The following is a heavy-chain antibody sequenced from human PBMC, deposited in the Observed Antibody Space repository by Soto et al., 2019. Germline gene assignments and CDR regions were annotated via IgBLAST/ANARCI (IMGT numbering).Heavy chain of an antibody. V-gene: IGHV4-59*03. D-gene: IGHD2-15*01. CDR2: INYSGRS. CDR3: AETYCSDFGSFNLFHP. J-gene: IGHJ5*02. CDR1: GDSSSTYY. Sequence: QVQLQESGPGLVKSSETLSLTCSVSGDSSSTYYWGWIRQPPGKGLEWIGYINYSGRSNHNPSLKSRLSISVDGVKDQGSPKLTFVTGADQAVFFCAETYCSDFGSFNLFHPWGQGTLVVVSS.